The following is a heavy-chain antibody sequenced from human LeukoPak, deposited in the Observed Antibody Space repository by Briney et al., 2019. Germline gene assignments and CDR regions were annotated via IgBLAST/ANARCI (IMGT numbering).Heavy chain of an antibody. J-gene: IGHJ2*01. D-gene: IGHD2-2*01. CDR2: INPSGGST. CDR1: GYTFTSYY. V-gene: IGHV1-46*01. CDR3: TTDVGYCSSPSCYDPANWYFHL. Sequence: PWASVKVSCKASGYTFTSYYMHWVRQAPGQGLEWMGIINPSGGSTSYAQKFQGRVTMTRDTSTSTVYMELSSLRSEDTAVYYCTTDVGYCSSPSCYDPANWYFHLWGRGTLVTVSS.